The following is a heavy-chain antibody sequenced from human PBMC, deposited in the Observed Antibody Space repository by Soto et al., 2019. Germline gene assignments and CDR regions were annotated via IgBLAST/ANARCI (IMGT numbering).Heavy chain of an antibody. Sequence: ASVKVSCKASGYTFTGYYMHWVRQAPGQGLEWMGWINPNSGGTNYAQKFQGWVTMTRDTSISTAYMELSRLRSDDTAVYYCARVQWLGRRTASDIWGQGTMVTVSS. CDR3: ARVQWLGRRTASDI. V-gene: IGHV1-2*04. CDR1: GYTFTGYY. CDR2: INPNSGGT. J-gene: IGHJ3*02. D-gene: IGHD6-19*01.